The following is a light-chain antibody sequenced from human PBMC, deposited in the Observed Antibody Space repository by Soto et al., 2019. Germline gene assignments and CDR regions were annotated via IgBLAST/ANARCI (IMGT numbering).Light chain of an antibody. CDR3: QKYNDYSYT. CDR1: QTISSW. J-gene: IGKJ2*01. Sequence: DIQMTQSPSTLSASVGDRVTITCRASQTISSWLAWYQQKPGKAPKLLIFDASILESGVPSRFSGSGSGTDFTLAISSLQPDDFGTYYCQKYNDYSYTFGHGTKLEIK. V-gene: IGKV1-5*01. CDR2: DAS.